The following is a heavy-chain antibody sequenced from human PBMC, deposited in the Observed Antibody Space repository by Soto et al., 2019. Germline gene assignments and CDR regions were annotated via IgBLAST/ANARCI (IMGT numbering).Heavy chain of an antibody. Sequence: SETLSLTCTVSGRSISSHFWSWIRQPPGKGLEWIGNIYNSGTTNYNPSLESGATVSMDTPKNQLSLKLSSVTAADTAVYYCASATQWLAFDVWGQGTMVTVSS. CDR2: IYNSGTT. CDR3: ASATQWLAFDV. D-gene: IGHD6-19*01. J-gene: IGHJ3*01. V-gene: IGHV4-59*11. CDR1: GRSISSHF.